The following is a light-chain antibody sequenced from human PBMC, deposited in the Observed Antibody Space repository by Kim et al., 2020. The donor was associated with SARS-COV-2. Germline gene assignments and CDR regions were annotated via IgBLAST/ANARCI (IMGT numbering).Light chain of an antibody. Sequence: SGSPGKTASIACSGDKLGDKYACWYQQRPGQSPVLVIYKDSKRPSGIPERFSGSNSGNTATLTISGTQAMDEADYYCQAWDSSNVVFGGGNQLTV. CDR2: KDS. CDR1: KLGDKY. V-gene: IGLV3-1*01. J-gene: IGLJ2*01. CDR3: QAWDSSNVV.